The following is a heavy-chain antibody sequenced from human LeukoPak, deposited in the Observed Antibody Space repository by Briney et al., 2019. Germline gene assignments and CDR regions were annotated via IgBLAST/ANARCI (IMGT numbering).Heavy chain of an antibody. CDR3: ARDIGIAVASTGLASYYYYGMDV. J-gene: IGHJ6*02. CDR1: GGSISSYY. CDR2: IYYSGST. Sequence: SETLSLTCTVSGGSISSYYWSWIRQPPGKGLEWIGYIYYSGSTNYNPSLKSRVTISVDTSKNQFSLKLSSVTAADTAVYYCARDIGIAVASTGLASYYYYGMDVWGQGTTVTVSS. V-gene: IGHV4-59*01. D-gene: IGHD6-19*01.